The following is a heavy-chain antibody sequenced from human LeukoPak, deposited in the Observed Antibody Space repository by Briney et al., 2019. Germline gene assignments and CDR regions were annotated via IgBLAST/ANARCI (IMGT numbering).Heavy chain of an antibody. CDR3: AASITMFDY. CDR1: GFTFSRYW. V-gene: IGHV3-7*02. J-gene: IGHJ4*02. D-gene: IGHD3-10*01. Sequence: PGGSLRLSCAASGFTFSRYWMSWVRQATGKGLEWVANIKEDGSVKYYVESVKGRFTISRDNAKTSLYLQTNSLRAEDTAVYYCAASITMFDYWGQGTLVTVSS. CDR2: IKEDGSVK.